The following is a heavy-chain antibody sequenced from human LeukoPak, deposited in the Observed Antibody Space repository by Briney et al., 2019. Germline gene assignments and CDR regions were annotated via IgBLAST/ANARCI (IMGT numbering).Heavy chain of an antibody. D-gene: IGHD3-3*01. J-gene: IGHJ1*01. CDR1: GGSISSYY. V-gene: IGHV4-4*07. Sequence: SGTLSLTCTVSGGSISSYYWSWIRQPAGKGLEWIGRIYTSGSTNYNPSLKSRVTMSVDTSKNQFSLKLSSVTAADTAVYNCPRGSDTIFGVVHSGYFQHWGQGTLVTVSS. CDR3: PRGSDTIFGVVHSGYFQH. CDR2: IYTSGST.